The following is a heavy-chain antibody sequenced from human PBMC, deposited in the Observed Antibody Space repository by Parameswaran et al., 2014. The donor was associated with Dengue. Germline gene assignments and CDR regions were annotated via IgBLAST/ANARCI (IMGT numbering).Heavy chain of an antibody. Sequence: WIRQPPGKGLEWIGEINHSGSTNYNPSLKSRVTISVDTSKNQFSLKLSSVTAADTAVYYCARGPLITIFGVVRIPGYGMDVWGQGTTVTVSS. CDR3: ARGPLITIFGVVRIPGYGMDV. D-gene: IGHD3-3*01. V-gene: IGHV4-34*01. CDR2: INHSGST. J-gene: IGHJ6*02.